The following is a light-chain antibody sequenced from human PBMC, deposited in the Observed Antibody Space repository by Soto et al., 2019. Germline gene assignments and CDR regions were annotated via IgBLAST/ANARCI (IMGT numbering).Light chain of an antibody. CDR3: QQTPATPWT. J-gene: IGKJ4*02. V-gene: IGKV1-39*01. CDR1: QSITTY. CDR2: AAS. Sequence: PSSLSTSVGARVTITCRASQSITTYLNWYQQKPGKAPKFVIYAASSLQSGVPSRFSGSGSETDFTLTISSLQPEDFGTYSCQQTPATPWTCGGGTKVDIK.